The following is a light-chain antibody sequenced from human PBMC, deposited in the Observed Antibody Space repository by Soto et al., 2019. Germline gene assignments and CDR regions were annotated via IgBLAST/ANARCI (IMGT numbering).Light chain of an antibody. CDR2: GAS. V-gene: IGKV3-15*01. CDR3: QQYNNWPWT. Sequence: EIVMTQSPATLSVSPGERGTLSCRASQSVSSNLAWYQQKPGQAPRLLIYGASTRATGIPARFSVSRSGTDFTLTISSLQSEDFAVYYCQQYNNWPWTFGQGTKVEIK. J-gene: IGKJ1*01. CDR1: QSVSSN.